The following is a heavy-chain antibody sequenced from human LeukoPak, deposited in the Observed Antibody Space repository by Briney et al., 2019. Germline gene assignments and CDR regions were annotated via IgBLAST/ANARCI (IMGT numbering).Heavy chain of an antibody. CDR1: GGSISSSNG. Sequence: AETLSLTCAVSGGSISSSNGGGWVRQPPGKGLEWIGEIYHSGSTNYNPSLKSRVTISVDKSKNQFSLKLSSVTAADTAVYYCARRPGIAAAGEDYWGQGTLVTVSS. D-gene: IGHD6-13*01. CDR2: IYHSGST. CDR3: ARRPGIAAAGEDY. V-gene: IGHV4-4*02. J-gene: IGHJ4*02.